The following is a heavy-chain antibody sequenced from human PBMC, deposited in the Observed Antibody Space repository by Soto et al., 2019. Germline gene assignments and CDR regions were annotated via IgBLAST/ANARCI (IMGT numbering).Heavy chain of an antibody. Sequence: QVQLVESGGGVVQPGRSLRLSCAASGFTFITYGMHWVRQAPGKGLEWVAVIWYDGSNKYYADSVKGRFTISRDNSKNTLYLQMNSLRAEDTAVYYCARENIAVAGYYFDCWGQGTLVTVSS. CDR1: GFTFITYG. CDR3: ARENIAVAGYYFDC. V-gene: IGHV3-33*01. CDR2: IWYDGSNK. J-gene: IGHJ4*02. D-gene: IGHD6-19*01.